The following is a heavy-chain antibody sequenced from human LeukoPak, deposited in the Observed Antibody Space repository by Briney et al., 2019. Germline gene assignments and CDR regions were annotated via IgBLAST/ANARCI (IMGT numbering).Heavy chain of an antibody. CDR1: GGTFSSYA. V-gene: IGHV1-18*01. D-gene: IGHD4-17*01. CDR2: ISAYNGNT. Sequence: GASVKVSCKASGGTFSSYAISWVRQAPGQGLEWMGWISAYNGNTNYAQKLQGSVTMTTDTSTSTAYMELRSLRSDDTAVYYCARDHAQDTTVTTSGWGQGTLVTVSS. J-gene: IGHJ4*02. CDR3: ARDHAQDTTVTTSG.